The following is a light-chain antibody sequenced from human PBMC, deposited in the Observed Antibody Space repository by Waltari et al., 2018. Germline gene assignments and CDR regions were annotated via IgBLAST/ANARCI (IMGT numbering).Light chain of an antibody. Sequence: LLTQSPATLSFPPGERATLSCRPSQSVRNNYLAWYQQRPGQAPGLLIHGASRRATGIPDRFSGSGSGTDFTLTISRLEPEDFAVYFCQQYDTSPATFGQGTKLEI. CDR3: QQYDTSPAT. V-gene: IGKV3-20*01. CDR1: QSVRNNY. CDR2: GAS. J-gene: IGKJ2*01.